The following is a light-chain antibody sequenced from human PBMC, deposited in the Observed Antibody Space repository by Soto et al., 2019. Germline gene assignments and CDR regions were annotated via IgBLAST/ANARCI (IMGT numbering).Light chain of an antibody. J-gene: IGKJ4*01. Sequence: EIVMTQSPATLSVSPGERATLSCRASQSVSSNLAWYQQKPGQAPRLLIYGVSTRATGIPGRFSGSGSGTEFTLTISSLQYEDFAVYYCQQHNKWPLTFGGGTKVDIK. V-gene: IGKV3-15*01. CDR3: QQHNKWPLT. CDR2: GVS. CDR1: QSVSSN.